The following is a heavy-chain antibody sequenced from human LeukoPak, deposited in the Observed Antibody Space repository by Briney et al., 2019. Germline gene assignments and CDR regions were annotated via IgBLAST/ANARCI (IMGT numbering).Heavy chain of an antibody. CDR2: ISWNSGSI. J-gene: IGHJ3*02. V-gene: IGHV3-9*02. CDR3: ARDGAVAGIRDAFDI. CDR1: GFTSDDYA. Sequence: TGGSLRLSCAASGFTSDDYAMHWVRQAPGKGLEWVSGISWNSGSIGYADSVKGRFTISRDNAKNSLYLQMNSLRAEDTAVYYCARDGAVAGIRDAFDIWGQGTMVTVSS. D-gene: IGHD6-19*01.